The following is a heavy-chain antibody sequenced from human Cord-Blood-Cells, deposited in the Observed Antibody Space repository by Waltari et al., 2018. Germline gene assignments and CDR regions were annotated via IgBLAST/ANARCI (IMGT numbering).Heavy chain of an antibody. V-gene: IGHV1-2*02. CDR1: GYTFTGYY. CDR3: ARHSDYYYMDV. J-gene: IGHJ6*03. CDR2: INPNRGGT. Sequence: QVQLVQSGAEVKKPGASVKVSCKASGYTFTGYYMHWVRQAPGQGLEWMGWINPNRGGTNYAQKFQGRVTMTRDTSISTAYMELSRLRSDDTAVYYCARHSDYYYMDVWGKGTTVTVSS.